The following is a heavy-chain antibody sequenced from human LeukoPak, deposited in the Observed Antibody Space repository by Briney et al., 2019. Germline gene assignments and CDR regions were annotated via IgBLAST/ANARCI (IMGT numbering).Heavy chain of an antibody. CDR2: IKSKTDGGTS. CDR3: TTDLPDYYDSSGYYQGDFDY. V-gene: IGHV3-15*01. D-gene: IGHD3-22*01. CDR1: GFTFSNAW. J-gene: IGHJ4*02. Sequence: GGSRRLSCAASGFTFSNAWLIWVRQAPGKGLEWVVLIKSKTDGGTSDYAAPVKGRFIMSRDDSKNTLYLQMNSLKTEDTAVYYCTTDLPDYYDSSGYYQGDFDYWGQGTLVTVSS.